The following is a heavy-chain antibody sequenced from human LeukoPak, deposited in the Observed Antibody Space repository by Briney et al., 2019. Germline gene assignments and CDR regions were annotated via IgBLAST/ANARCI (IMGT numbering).Heavy chain of an antibody. D-gene: IGHD3-22*01. Sequence: PGRSLRLSCAASGFTFSSYAMHWVRQAPGKGLEWVAVISYDGSNKYYADSVKGRFTISRDNSKNTLYLQMNSLRAEDTVVYYCARDALHYYDSSGYYYHHNWFDPWGQGTLVTVSS. CDR2: ISYDGSNK. J-gene: IGHJ5*02. CDR3: ARDALHYYDSSGYYYHHNWFDP. V-gene: IGHV3-30-3*01. CDR1: GFTFSSYA.